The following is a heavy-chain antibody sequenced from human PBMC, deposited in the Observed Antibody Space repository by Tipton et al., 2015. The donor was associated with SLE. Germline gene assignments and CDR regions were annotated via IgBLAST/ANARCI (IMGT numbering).Heavy chain of an antibody. CDR1: GYSISSGYY. J-gene: IGHJ4*02. CDR2: IYHSGST. Sequence: TLSLTCAVSGYSISSGYYWGWIRQPPGKGLEWIGSIYHSGSTYYNPSLKSRVTISVDTSKNQFSLKLSSVTAADTAVYYCARDGVVVMIATVGAFDYWGQGTLVTVSS. D-gene: IGHD2-21*01. CDR3: ARDGVVVMIATVGAFDY. V-gene: IGHV4-38-2*02.